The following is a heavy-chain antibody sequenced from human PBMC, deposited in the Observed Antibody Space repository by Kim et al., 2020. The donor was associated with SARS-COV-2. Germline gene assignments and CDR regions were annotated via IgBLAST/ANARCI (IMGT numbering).Heavy chain of an antibody. CDR1: GFTISTDY. V-gene: IGHV3-66*01. CDR2: IYSGGST. J-gene: IGHJ4*02. D-gene: IGHD1-26*01. Sequence: GGSLRLSCAASGFTISTDYMSWVRQAPGKGLEWVSVIYSGGSTYYADSVKGRFTISRDNFKNTLYLQINSLRVEDTAVYYCARAREKSWGQGTLVTVSS. CDR3: ARAREKS.